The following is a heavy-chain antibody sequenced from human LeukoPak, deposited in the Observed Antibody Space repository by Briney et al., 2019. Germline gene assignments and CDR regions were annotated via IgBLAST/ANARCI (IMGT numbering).Heavy chain of an antibody. Sequence: GGSLRLSCAASGFTFSSYGMHWVRQAPGKGLEWVAFIRYDGSNKYYADSVKGRFTISRDNSKNTLYLQMNSLRAEDTAVYYCAKVGPLLWFGPDYWGQGTLVTVSS. CDR3: AKVGPLLWFGPDY. V-gene: IGHV3-30*02. J-gene: IGHJ4*02. CDR2: IRYDGSNK. D-gene: IGHD3-10*01. CDR1: GFTFSSYG.